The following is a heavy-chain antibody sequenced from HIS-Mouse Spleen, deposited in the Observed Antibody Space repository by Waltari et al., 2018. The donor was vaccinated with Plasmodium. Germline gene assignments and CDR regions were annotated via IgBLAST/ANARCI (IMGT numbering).Heavy chain of an antibody. V-gene: IGHV4-39*07. CDR1: GGSIRSSRYY. CDR2: IYYSGST. CDR3: ARVTAAAGTS. J-gene: IGHJ5*02. Sequence: QLQLQESGPGLVKPSETLSLTCTVSGGSIRSSRYYWGWIRQPPGKGGGWIGGIYYSGSTYYNPSLKSRVTISVDTSKNQFSLKLSSVTAADTAVYYCARVTAAAGTSWGQGTLVTVSS. D-gene: IGHD6-13*01.